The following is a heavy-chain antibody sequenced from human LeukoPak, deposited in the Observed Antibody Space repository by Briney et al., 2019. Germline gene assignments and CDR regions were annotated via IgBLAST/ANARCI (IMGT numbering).Heavy chain of an antibody. V-gene: IGHV4-61*02. CDR1: GGSISSGSYY. D-gene: IGHD3-9*01. CDR3: ARDPKGLRYFDWLLSTEVGYFDY. Sequence: KASETLSLTCTVSGGSISSGSYYWSWIRQPAGKGLEWIGRVYTSGSTNYNPSLKSRVTISVDTSKNQFSLKLSSVTAADTAVYYCARDPKGLRYFDWLLSTEVGYFDYWGQGTLVTVSS. CDR2: VYTSGST. J-gene: IGHJ4*02.